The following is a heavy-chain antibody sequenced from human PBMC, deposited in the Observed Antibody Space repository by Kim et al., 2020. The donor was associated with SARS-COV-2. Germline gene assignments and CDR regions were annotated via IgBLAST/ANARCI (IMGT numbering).Heavy chain of an antibody. CDR3: ARGRASTHGYNWNDGQTGAFDI. V-gene: IGHV4-34*01. CDR2: INHSGST. Sequence: SETLSLTCAVYGGSFSGYYWSWIRQPPGKGLEWIGEINHSGSTNYNPSLRSRVTISVDTSKNQFSLKLSSVTAADTAVYYCARGRASTHGYNWNDGQTGAFDIWGQGTMVTVSS. CDR1: GGSFSGYY. J-gene: IGHJ3*02. D-gene: IGHD1-1*01.